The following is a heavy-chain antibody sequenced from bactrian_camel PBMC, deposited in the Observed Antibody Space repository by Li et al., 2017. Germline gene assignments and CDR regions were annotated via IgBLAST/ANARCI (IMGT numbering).Heavy chain of an antibody. D-gene: IGHD7*01. V-gene: IGHV3S28*01. Sequence: QLVESGGGLVQPGGSLKLSCVGSGFTFSDYYMSWVCQAPGKEREGVAVKLLGSNAWYTAYAVQGRFTISQDNAKNALYLQMNALEPDDTGVYYCKAGGTCRSDYWGQGTQVTV. CDR2: KLLGSNAW. CDR3: KAGGTCRSDY. J-gene: IGHJ4*01. CDR1: GFTFSDYY.